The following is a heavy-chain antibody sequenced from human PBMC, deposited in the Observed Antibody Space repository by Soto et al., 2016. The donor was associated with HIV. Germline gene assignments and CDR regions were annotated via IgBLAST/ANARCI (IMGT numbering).Heavy chain of an antibody. CDR2: ISFNGETI. V-gene: IGHV3-9*03. CDR3: AKDLRGGGWSGLDT. J-gene: IGHJ5*02. D-gene: IGHD6-19*01. CDR1: GFNFDDYA. Sequence: EGQVVESGGGLVQPGRSLRLSCVSSGFNFDDYAMHWVRQAPGKGLEWVAGISFNGETIDYADSVKGRFTLSRDNTRKSVYLQMNSLRPDDMALYYCAKDLRGGGWSGLDTWGQGALVTVSS.